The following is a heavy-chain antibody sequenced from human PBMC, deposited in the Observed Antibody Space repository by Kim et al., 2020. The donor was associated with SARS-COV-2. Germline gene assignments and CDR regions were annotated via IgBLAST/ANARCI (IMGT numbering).Heavy chain of an antibody. Sequence: GGSLRLSCAASGFTFSNYEMNWVRQAPGKGLEWVSYISSSGRTIYYADSVEGRFTISRDNAKNSLYLQMNSLRAEDTAVYYCARDEYSGIYYWGRGPDYWGQGTLVTVSS. CDR3: ARDEYSGIYYWGRGPDY. D-gene: IGHD1-26*01. CDR2: ISSSGRTI. CDR1: GFTFSNYE. V-gene: IGHV3-48*03. J-gene: IGHJ4*02.